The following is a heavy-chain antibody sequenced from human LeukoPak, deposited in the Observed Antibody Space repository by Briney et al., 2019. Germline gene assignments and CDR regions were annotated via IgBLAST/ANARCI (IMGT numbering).Heavy chain of an antibody. Sequence: SETLSLTCTVSGGSISSGDYYWSWIRQPPGKGLGWNGYIYYSGSTYYNPSLKSRVTISVDTSKNQFSLKLSSVTAADTAVYYCARYGSGRTGFDYWGQGTLVTVSS. CDR1: GGSISSGDYY. CDR2: IYYSGST. CDR3: ARYGSGRTGFDY. D-gene: IGHD3-10*01. V-gene: IGHV4-30-4*01. J-gene: IGHJ4*02.